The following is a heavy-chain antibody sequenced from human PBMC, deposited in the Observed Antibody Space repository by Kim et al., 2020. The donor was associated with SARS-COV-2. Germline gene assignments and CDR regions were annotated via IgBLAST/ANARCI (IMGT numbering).Heavy chain of an antibody. D-gene: IGHD6-19*01. CDR1: GFTFRSYA. J-gene: IGHJ4*02. CDR3: AKGGRYSSGWSFDY. Sequence: GGSLRLSCAASGFTFRSYAMTWVRQAPGKGLEWVSIISESGAGTYYADSVKGRFTISRDNSKNTLYLQMNSLRAEDTAVYYCAKGGRYSSGWSFDYWGQGTLVTVSS. V-gene: IGHV3-23*01. CDR2: ISESGAGT.